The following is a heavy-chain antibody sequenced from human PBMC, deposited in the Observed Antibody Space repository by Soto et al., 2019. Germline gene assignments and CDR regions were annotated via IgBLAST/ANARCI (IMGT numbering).Heavy chain of an antibody. V-gene: IGHV3-48*01. J-gene: IGHJ6*03. Sequence: GGSLRLSCAASGFTFSSYSMNWVRQAPGKGLEWVSYISSSSSTIYYADSVKGRFTISRDNAKNSLYLQMNSLRAEDTAVYYCARDDDYYYYYMDVWGKGTTVTVSS. CDR2: ISSSSSTI. CDR3: ARDDDYYYYYMDV. CDR1: GFTFSSYS.